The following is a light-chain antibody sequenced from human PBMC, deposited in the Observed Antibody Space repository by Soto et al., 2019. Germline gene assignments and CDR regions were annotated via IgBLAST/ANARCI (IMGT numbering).Light chain of an antibody. V-gene: IGKV3-15*01. CDR2: GAS. J-gene: IGKJ4*01. CDR3: HPYNDWPLT. Sequence: IVMTQFASTLSVSTGEGATLSCRASQSVSTDLAWYRQKPGQAPRLLIYGASSRAPDIPARFSGSGSGTEFTLTISILQSEDFAVYYCHPYNDWPLTFGGGRMVDIK. CDR1: QSVSTD.